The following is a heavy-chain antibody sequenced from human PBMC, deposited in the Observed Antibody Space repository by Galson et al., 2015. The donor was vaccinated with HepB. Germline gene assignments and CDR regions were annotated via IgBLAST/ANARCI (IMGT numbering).Heavy chain of an antibody. Sequence: SVKVSCKASGGTFSSYAISWVRQAPGQGLEWMGGIIPIFGIANYAQKFQGRVTITADKSTSTAYMELSSLRSEDTAVYYCAIAAAGTRYFQHWGQGTLVTVSS. D-gene: IGHD6-13*01. CDR1: GGTFSSYA. CDR2: IIPIFGIA. J-gene: IGHJ1*01. V-gene: IGHV1-69*10. CDR3: AIAAAGTRYFQH.